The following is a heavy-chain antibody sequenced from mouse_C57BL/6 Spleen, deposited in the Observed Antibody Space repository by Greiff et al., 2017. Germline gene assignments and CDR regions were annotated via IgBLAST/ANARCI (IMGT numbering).Heavy chain of an antibody. J-gene: IGHJ1*03. CDR3: ARVTTVVATRYFDG. CDR1: GYAFSSSW. CDR2: IYPGDGDT. V-gene: IGHV1-82*01. D-gene: IGHD1-1*01. Sequence: QVQLKQSGPELVKPGASVKISCKASGYAFSSSWMNWVKQRPGKGLEWIGRIYPGDGDTNYNGKFKGKATLTADKSSSTAYMQLSSLTSEDSAVYFCARVTTVVATRYFDGWGTGTTVTVSS.